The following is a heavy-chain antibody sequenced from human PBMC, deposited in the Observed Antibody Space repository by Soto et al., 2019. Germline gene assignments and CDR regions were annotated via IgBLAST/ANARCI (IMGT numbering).Heavy chain of an antibody. CDR1: GGSISISISY. CDR3: ARHLPYASGRYAWFDP. D-gene: IGHD3-10*01. J-gene: IGHJ5*02. CDR2: IYYSGYT. V-gene: IGHV4-39*01. Sequence: QLQLQESGPGLVKPSETLSLTCSVSGGSISISISYWAWIRQPPGKGLEWIGNIYYSGYTYYNPSLKSRVTISKDPSKNPFSLKLRSVTAAETAVYYCARHLPYASGRYAWFDPWGQGTLVTVSS.